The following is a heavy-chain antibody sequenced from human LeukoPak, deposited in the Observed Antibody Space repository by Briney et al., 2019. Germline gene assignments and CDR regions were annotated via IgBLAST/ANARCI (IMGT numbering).Heavy chain of an antibody. V-gene: IGHV1-46*01. Sequence: ASVKVSCKASGYTFTSYYMHWVRQAPGQGLEWMGIINPSGGSASYAQKFQGRVTMTRDMSTSTVYMELSSLRSEDTAVYYCARGGPTFITMVRGSRAFDIWGQGTMVTVSS. CDR2: INPSGGSA. CDR1: GYTFTSYY. J-gene: IGHJ3*02. CDR3: ARGGPTFITMVRGSRAFDI. D-gene: IGHD3-10*01.